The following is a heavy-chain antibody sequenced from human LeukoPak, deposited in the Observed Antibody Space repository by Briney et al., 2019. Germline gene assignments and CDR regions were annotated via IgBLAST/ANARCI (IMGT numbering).Heavy chain of an antibody. CDR3: ARERVPIKRWLQSTYDY. Sequence: ASVTVSCKASGYTFTGYYMHWVRQAPGQGLEWMGWINPNSGGTNYAQKFQGRVTMTRDTSISTAYMELSRLRSDDTAVYYCARERVPIKRWLQSTYDYWGQGTLVTVSS. D-gene: IGHD5-12*01. V-gene: IGHV1-2*02. CDR2: INPNSGGT. J-gene: IGHJ4*02. CDR1: GYTFTGYY.